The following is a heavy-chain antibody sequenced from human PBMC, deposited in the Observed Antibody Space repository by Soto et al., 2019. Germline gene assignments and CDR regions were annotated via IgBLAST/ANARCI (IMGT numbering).Heavy chain of an antibody. CDR3: ARDQSSGVFDY. V-gene: IGHV1-18*04. Sequence: VKVSCKATGYTFINSAIAWVRQAPGQGLEWMGWISPYNGNTNYAQSVQGRVTITTDTSTSTAYMEIRSLRFDDTAVYYCARDQSSGVFDYWGQGTLVTVSS. J-gene: IGHJ4*02. D-gene: IGHD3-22*01. CDR1: GYTFINSA. CDR2: ISPYNGNT.